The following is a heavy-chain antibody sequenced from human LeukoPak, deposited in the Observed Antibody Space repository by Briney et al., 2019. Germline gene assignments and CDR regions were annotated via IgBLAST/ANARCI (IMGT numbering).Heavy chain of an antibody. D-gene: IGHD6-13*01. V-gene: IGHV3-30*02. CDR3: AKDITLSAAAGTIDY. CDR1: GFTFSRYG. Sequence: GGSLRLSCAASGFTFSRYGMHWVRQAPGKGLEWVAFIRYDGSNKYYADSVKGRFTISRDNSKNTLYLQMNSLRAEDTAVYYCAKDITLSAAAGTIDYWGQGTLVTVSS. CDR2: IRYDGSNK. J-gene: IGHJ4*02.